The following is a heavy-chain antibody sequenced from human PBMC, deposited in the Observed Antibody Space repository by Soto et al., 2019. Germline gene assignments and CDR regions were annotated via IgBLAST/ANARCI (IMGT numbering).Heavy chain of an antibody. V-gene: IGHV3-11*01. D-gene: IGHD3-10*01. CDR2: ISGSGTTI. CDR1: GFTFSDYY. CDR3: ANDPYYYASEN. Sequence: QVQLVESGGGLVKPGGSLRLSCAASGFTFSDYYMNWIRQPPGKGLEWVSYISGSGTTIYYADSVKGRFTVSRDNARHSLYLQMNSLRAEDTAFYYCANDPYYYASENWGQGTLVTVSS. J-gene: IGHJ4*02.